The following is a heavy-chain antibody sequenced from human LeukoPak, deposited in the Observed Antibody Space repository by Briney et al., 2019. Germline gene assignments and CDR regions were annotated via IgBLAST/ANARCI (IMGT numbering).Heavy chain of an antibody. CDR2: FRKKAYGETT. D-gene: IGHD4-17*01. V-gene: IGHV3-49*03. CDR3: ARGLHDYDDSNYYFDQ. Sequence: LAGRSLRLSCVALGFPFGDEVWRWFRRAPGKGREGISFFRKKAYGETTENAASVRGRFTISRDDANSIAYLQMNSLKTEDTALYYCARGLHDYDDSNYYFDQWGQGTLVTVSS. J-gene: IGHJ4*02. CDR1: GFPFGDEV.